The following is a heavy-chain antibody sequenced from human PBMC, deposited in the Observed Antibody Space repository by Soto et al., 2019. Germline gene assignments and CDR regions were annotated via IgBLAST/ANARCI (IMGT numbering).Heavy chain of an antibody. D-gene: IGHD3-3*01. Sequence: VSCKASGGTFSSYAISWVRQAPGQGLEWMGGIIPIFGTANYAQKFQGRVTITADESTSTAYMELSSLRSEDAAVYYCASSFWSGYGRRNYYYSGMDVCGQGTTVTVYS. CDR2: IIPIFGTA. CDR3: ASSFWSGYGRRNYYYSGMDV. CDR1: GGTFSSYA. V-gene: IGHV1-69*01. J-gene: IGHJ6*02.